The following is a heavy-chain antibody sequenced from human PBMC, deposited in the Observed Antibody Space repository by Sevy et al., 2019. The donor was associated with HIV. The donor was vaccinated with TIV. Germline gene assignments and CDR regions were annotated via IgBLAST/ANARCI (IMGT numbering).Heavy chain of an antibody. CDR3: AREYCGGDCYPDY. CDR1: GFTFSSYA. D-gene: IGHD2-21*02. CDR2: VSYDGSNK. Sequence: GGSLRLSCAASGFTFSSYAMHWVRQAPEKGLEWVAVVSYDGSNKYYADSVKGRFTISRDNSKNTLYLQMNSLRAEDTAVYYCAREYCGGDCYPDYWGQGTLVTVSS. J-gene: IGHJ4*02. V-gene: IGHV3-30-3*01.